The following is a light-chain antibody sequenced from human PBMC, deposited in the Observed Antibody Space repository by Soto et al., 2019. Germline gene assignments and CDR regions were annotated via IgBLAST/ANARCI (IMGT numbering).Light chain of an antibody. CDR1: GSNIGSNT. CDR3: AAWDDSLNGLVV. Sequence: QSVLTQPPSASGTPGPRVTISCSGSGSNIGSNTVNWYQQLPGTAPKLLIYGNNQRPSGVPDRFSGSKSGTSASLAISGLESGDEADDYCAAWDDSLNGLVVFVGGTQLTVL. CDR2: GNN. V-gene: IGLV1-44*01. J-gene: IGLJ2*01.